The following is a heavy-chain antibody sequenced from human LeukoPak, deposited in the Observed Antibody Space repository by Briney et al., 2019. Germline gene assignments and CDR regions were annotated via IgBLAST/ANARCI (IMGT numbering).Heavy chain of an antibody. CDR1: GFTFSSYS. Sequence: GASVCPSRAASGFTFSSYSTNWVRLAAGRGRGCVSLIVSSGTYIYHAHSVEGRFTLSRDNAKNSLYLQLNSWRAEDTAVYYCARPPVAGQNGWFHPWGEGTLVTVS. CDR3: ARPPVAGQNGWFHP. D-gene: IGHD6-19*01. V-gene: IGHV3-21*01. CDR2: IVSSGTYI. J-gene: IGHJ5*02.